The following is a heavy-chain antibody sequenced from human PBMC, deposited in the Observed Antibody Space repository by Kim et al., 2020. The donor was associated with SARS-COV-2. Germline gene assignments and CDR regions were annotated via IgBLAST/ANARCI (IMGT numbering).Heavy chain of an antibody. CDR3: TDPFYHMDV. Sequence: GGSLRLSCVASGFTFSDAWMSWVRQAPGKGLEWVGRIRSKTDGAIIEYAAPVKGRFTISRDDSKNTVYLQMNSLKIEDTAVYYCTDPFYHMDVWGQGTTVTVSS. J-gene: IGHJ6*02. V-gene: IGHV3-15*01. CDR1: GFTFSDAW. CDR2: IRSKTDGAII. D-gene: IGHD2-2*01.